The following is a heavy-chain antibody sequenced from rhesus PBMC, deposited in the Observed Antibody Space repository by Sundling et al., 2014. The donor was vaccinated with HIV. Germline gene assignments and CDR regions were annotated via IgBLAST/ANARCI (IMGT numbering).Heavy chain of an antibody. V-gene: IGHV3S42*01. CDR3: AKAEVQLQFPYFDY. J-gene: IGHJ4*01. D-gene: IGHD5-12*01. CDR1: GFTFSSFG. CDR2: INSGGGST. Sequence: EVQLVETGGGLVQPGGSLKLSCAASGFTFSSFGMIWVRQAPGKGLEWVSAINSGGGSTYYADSVKGRFTISRDNSKNTLSLQMNSLRAEDTAVYYCAKAEVQLQFPYFDYWGQGVLVTVSS.